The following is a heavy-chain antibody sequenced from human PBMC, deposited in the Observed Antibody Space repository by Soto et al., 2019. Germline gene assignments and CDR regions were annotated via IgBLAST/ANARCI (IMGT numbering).Heavy chain of an antibody. D-gene: IGHD6-19*01. V-gene: IGHV1-69*13. J-gene: IGHJ4*02. Sequence: ASVKVSCKTSGGTFSTYAIYWVRQAPGQGLEWMGAIIPLFGTADYAQKFQGRVTITADESTSTAYMELSSLRSEDTAGYYCASLKCSYSGGYYCSEYLGQGNLVTV. CDR3: ASLKCSYSGGYYCSEY. CDR2: IIPLFGTA. CDR1: GGTFSTYA.